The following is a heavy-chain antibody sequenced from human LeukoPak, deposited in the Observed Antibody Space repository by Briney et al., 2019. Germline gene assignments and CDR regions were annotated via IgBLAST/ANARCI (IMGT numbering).Heavy chain of an antibody. Sequence: GGSLTLSCAASEFTFSRYVLSWVRQAPGKGLEWVSRISASGGSTYYADSVNGRFSIYRDNDKTALHLQLNSMRAEDTAVYHCARSYGFCSGDTCYSKGYFDYWGQGTLVTVSS. CDR2: ISASGGST. CDR1: EFTFSRYV. J-gene: IGHJ4*02. V-gene: IGHV3-23*01. D-gene: IGHD2-15*01. CDR3: ARSYGFCSGDTCYSKGYFDY.